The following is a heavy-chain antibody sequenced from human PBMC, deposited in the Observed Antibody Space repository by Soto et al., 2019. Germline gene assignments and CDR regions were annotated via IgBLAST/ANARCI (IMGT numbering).Heavy chain of an antibody. Sequence: GESLKISCKGSGYSFTSYWIGWVRQMPGKGLEWMGIIYPGDSDTRYSPSFQGQVTISADESISTAYLQWSSLKASDTAMYYCATTGYYDSSGYRKYGMDVWGQGTTVTVSS. J-gene: IGHJ6*02. CDR2: IYPGDSDT. CDR3: ATTGYYDSSGYRKYGMDV. CDR1: GYSFTSYW. V-gene: IGHV5-51*01. D-gene: IGHD3-22*01.